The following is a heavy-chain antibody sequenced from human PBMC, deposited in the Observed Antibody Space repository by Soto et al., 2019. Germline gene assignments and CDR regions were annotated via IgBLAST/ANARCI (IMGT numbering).Heavy chain of an antibody. V-gene: IGHV1-69*01. CDR1: GGTFSRHA. D-gene: IGHD3-16*01. J-gene: IGHJ4*02. CDR3: ARGWGYDTTDDYYAY. Sequence: QVQLVQSGAEVRKPGSSLKVSCKASGGTFSRHAISWVRQAPGQGLEWMGGIIPIFGTANHAQKFQGRVTITADESTSTAYMELSSLRSEDTAIYYCARGWGYDTTDDYYAYWGQGTLVIVSS. CDR2: IIPIFGTA.